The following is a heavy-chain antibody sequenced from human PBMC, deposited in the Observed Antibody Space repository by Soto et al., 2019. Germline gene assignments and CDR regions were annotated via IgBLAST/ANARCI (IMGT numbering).Heavy chain of an antibody. CDR2: ISGSGGST. CDR3: ATQGLRFLEWLLDNWFDP. D-gene: IGHD3-3*01. V-gene: IGHV3-23*01. Sequence: PGGSLRLSCAASGFTVSSYAMSWVRQAPGKGLEWVSAISGSGGSTYYADSVKGRFTISRDNSKNTLYLQMNSLRAEDTAVYYCATQGLRFLEWLLDNWFDPSGQGTLVTVSS. J-gene: IGHJ5*02. CDR1: GFTVSSYA.